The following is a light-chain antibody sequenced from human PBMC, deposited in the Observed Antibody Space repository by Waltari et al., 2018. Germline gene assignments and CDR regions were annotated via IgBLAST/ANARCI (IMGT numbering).Light chain of an antibody. CDR3: CSYAGSAISV. V-gene: IGLV2-23*02. CDR1: SSDVGCYNL. CDR2: HVN. J-gene: IGLJ3*02. Sequence: QSALTQTATVSGSPGQPITISCTGTSSDVGCYNLLSWYQQHPGKAPTLIIYHVNKRPSGVSNRFSGSKSGNTASLTISGLQAADEADYYCCSYAGSAISVFGGGTRLTVL.